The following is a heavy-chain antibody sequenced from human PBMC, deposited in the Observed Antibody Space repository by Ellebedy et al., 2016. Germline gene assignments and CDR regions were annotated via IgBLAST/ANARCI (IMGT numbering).Heavy chain of an antibody. CDR3: ARDSPGYCSSTSCYDNWFDP. CDR2: ISSSGSTI. CDR1: GFTFDDYA. V-gene: IGHV3-11*01. J-gene: IGHJ5*02. Sequence: GGSLRLXXAASGFTFDDYAMHWIRQAPGKGLEWVSYISSSGSTIYYADSVKGRFTISRDNAKNSLYLQMNSLRAEDTAVYYCARDSPGYCSSTSCYDNWFDPWGQGTLVTVSS. D-gene: IGHD2-2*03.